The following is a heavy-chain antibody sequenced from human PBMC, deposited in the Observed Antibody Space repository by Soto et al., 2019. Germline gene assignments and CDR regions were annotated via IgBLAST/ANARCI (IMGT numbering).Heavy chain of an antibody. CDR3: ARHGMDYYDSSGYYYSPYYFDY. J-gene: IGHJ4*02. Sequence: SETLSLTCTVSGGSISGFSWSWVRQPPGKALEWIGSIYYSGSTYYNPSLKSRVTISVDTSKNQFSLKLSSVTAADTAVYYCARHGMDYYDSSGYYYSPYYFDYWGQGTLVTVSS. D-gene: IGHD3-22*01. V-gene: IGHV4-59*05. CDR1: GGSISGFS. CDR2: IYYSGST.